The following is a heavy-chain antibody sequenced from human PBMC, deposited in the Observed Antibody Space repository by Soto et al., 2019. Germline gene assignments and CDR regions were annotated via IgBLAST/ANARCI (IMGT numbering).Heavy chain of an antibody. CDR1: GFTFSSYG. V-gene: IGHV3-30*18. J-gene: IGHJ5*02. Sequence: QVQLVESGGGVVQPGRSLRLSCAASGFTFSSYGMHWVRQAPGKGLEWVAVISYDGSNKYYADSVKGRFTISRDNSKNTLYMQMNSLRAEDTAVYYCAKDSRYFDWLSTWGQGTLVTVSS. CDR2: ISYDGSNK. D-gene: IGHD3-9*01. CDR3: AKDSRYFDWLST.